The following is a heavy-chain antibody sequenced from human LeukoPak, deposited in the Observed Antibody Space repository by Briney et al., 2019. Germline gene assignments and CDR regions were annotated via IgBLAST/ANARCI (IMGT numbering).Heavy chain of an antibody. D-gene: IGHD2/OR15-2a*01. J-gene: IGHJ4*02. CDR3: AKVVAGNIDYYFDY. Sequence: PGGSLRPSGEPSGFTFRNYAISWVRRAPGKGLGWVEGISGTGGSTHYADSVKGRFTISRDNSKNTVYLQMRNLRVEHTAVYYCAKVVAGNIDYYFDYWGQGILVAVSS. CDR1: GFTFRNYA. V-gene: IGHV3-23*01. CDR2: ISGTGGST.